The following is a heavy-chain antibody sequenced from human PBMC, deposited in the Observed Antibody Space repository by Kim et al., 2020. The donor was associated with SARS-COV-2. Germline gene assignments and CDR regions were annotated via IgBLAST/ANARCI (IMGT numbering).Heavy chain of an antibody. V-gene: IGHV3-74*01. CDR2: INSDGGTT. Sequence: LSLTCAVSGFTFSSYWMHWVRQAPGKGLVWVSRINSDGGTTSYADSVKGRFTISRDNAKSTLYLQMNSLRAEDTAVYYCASRRYTGTYYYFDYWGQGTLVTVSS. J-gene: IGHJ4*02. CDR1: GFTFSSYW. CDR3: ASRRYTGTYYYFDY. D-gene: IGHD1-26*01.